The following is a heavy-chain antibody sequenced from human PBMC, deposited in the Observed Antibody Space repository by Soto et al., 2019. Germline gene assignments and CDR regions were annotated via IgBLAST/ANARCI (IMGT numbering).Heavy chain of an antibody. CDR3: ARDNTVLRFLEWYKHGMEV. V-gene: IGHV1-69*13. CDR1: GCTFSSYA. CDR2: IIPIFGTA. J-gene: IGHJ6*01. D-gene: IGHD3-3*01. Sequence: ASVKVSCKASGCTFSSYAISWVRQAPGQGLEWMGGIIPIFGTANYAQKFQGRVTITADESTSKAYMELSSLRSEDTAVYYCARDNTVLRFLEWYKHGMEVWGQGTTVSVSS.